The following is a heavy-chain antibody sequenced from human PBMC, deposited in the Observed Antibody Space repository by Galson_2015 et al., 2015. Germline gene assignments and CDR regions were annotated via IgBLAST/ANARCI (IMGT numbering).Heavy chain of an antibody. J-gene: IGHJ4*02. CDR3: AKDMEAGARAFDY. V-gene: IGHV3-23*01. Sequence: SLRLSCAASGFTFSNYAMTWVRQAPGKGLEWVSTISGSGGSTYYADSLKGRFTISRDNSKNTLYLQMNSLRAEDTAVYYCAKDMEAGARAFDYWGQGTLVTVSS. D-gene: IGHD6-13*01. CDR2: ISGSGGST. CDR1: GFTFSNYA.